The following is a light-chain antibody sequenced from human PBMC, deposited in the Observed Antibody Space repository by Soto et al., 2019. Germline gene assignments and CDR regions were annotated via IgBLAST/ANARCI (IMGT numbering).Light chain of an antibody. CDR1: SSDVGGSNY. CDR2: DVS. Sequence: QSALTQPASVSGSPGQSITISCTGTSSDVGGSNYVSWYQQHPGKAPKLIIFDVSHRPSGFSNRVSGSKSGNTASLTISGLQAEDEADYYCSSYTSSSTYVFGTGTKVTVL. J-gene: IGLJ1*01. CDR3: SSYTSSSTYV. V-gene: IGLV2-14*03.